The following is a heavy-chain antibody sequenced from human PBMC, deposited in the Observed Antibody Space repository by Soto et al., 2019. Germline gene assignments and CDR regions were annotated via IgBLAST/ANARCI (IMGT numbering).Heavy chain of an antibody. D-gene: IGHD3-9*01. CDR1: GGSISSGDYY. Sequence: SETLSLTCTVSGGSISSGDYYWSWIRQPPGKGLEWIGYSYYSGYTYYNPSLKSRVTISVDTSKNQFSLKLSSVTAADTAVYYCARGGNGYDILIVFALHYWGQGTLVTVSS. CDR3: ARGGNGYDILIVFALHY. V-gene: IGHV4-30-4*01. J-gene: IGHJ4*02. CDR2: SYYSGYT.